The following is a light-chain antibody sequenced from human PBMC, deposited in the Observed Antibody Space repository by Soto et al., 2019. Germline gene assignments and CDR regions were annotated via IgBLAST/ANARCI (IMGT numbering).Light chain of an antibody. CDR2: GAS. V-gene: IGKV3-15*01. Sequence: EIVMTQSPATLSVAPGERVTLSCRASQGVSRKLAWYQHKSGQAPRLLISGASTVSTGIPARFSGSGSGTDFTPTISSLQSEDWAIDDCQQYHTWPITFGGGTKVEIK. CDR3: QQYHTWPIT. J-gene: IGKJ4*01. CDR1: QGVSRK.